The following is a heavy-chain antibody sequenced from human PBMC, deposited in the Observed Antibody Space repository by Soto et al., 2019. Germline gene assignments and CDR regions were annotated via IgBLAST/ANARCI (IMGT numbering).Heavy chain of an antibody. CDR3: TTVAEKYSSSPYFDY. V-gene: IGHV3-15*01. CDR2: IKSKTDGGTP. Sequence: GGALRLSWAASGCTFSNSWMSWGRQAPGKGLEWVGRIKSKTDGGTPDYAAPVKGRFTISRDDSKNTLYLQMNSLKTEDTAVYYCTTVAEKYSSSPYFDYWGQGTLFTVSS. CDR1: GCTFSNSW. D-gene: IGHD6-6*01. J-gene: IGHJ4*02.